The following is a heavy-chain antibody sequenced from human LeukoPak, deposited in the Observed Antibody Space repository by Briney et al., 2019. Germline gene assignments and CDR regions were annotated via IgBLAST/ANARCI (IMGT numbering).Heavy chain of an antibody. J-gene: IGHJ4*02. D-gene: IGHD2-2*01. CDR3: VRQRRYCSDTSCYEGAFDY. Sequence: SETLSLTCTVSSGSISSSSYDWGWIRQPPGKGLEWIGTIYYSGSTYYKPSLKSRVTISVDTSKNQFSLKLRSVTAADTAVYYCVRQRRYCSDTSCYEGAFDYWGQGTLVTVSS. V-gene: IGHV4-39*01. CDR1: SGSISSSSYD. CDR2: IYYSGST.